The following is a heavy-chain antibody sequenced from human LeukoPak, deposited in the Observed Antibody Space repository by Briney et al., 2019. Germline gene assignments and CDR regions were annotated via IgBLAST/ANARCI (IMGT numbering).Heavy chain of an antibody. V-gene: IGHV4-59*01. CDR3: ARGIDGSAWYDY. CDR2: MYPGTAHYNPATA. D-gene: IGHD6-19*01. J-gene: IGHJ4*02. Sequence: SETLSLTCSVSGGSISTYYWTWIRQPPGKGLEWVAYMYPGTAHYNPATAYYNPSLNSRATISIDKSKNQFSLNLTSVAAADTAIYYCARGIDGSAWYDYWGQGTLVTVSS. CDR1: GGSISTYY.